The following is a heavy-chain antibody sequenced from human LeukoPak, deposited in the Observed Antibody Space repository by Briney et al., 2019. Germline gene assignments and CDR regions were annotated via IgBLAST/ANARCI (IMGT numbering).Heavy chain of an antibody. CDR2: ISGSGGST. D-gene: IGHD5-24*01. J-gene: IGHJ4*02. Sequence: GGSLRLSCAASGFTFSDYYMSWVRQAPGKGLEWVSAISGSGGSTYYADSVKGRFTISRDNSKNTLYLQMNSLRAEGTAVYYCAKDLIGDGYPTHYWGQGTLVTVSS. V-gene: IGHV3-23*01. CDR1: GFTFSDYY. CDR3: AKDLIGDGYPTHY.